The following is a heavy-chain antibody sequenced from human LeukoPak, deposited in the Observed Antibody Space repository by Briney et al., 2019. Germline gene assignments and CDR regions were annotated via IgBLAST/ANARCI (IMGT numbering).Heavy chain of an antibody. D-gene: IGHD3-10*01. CDR2: ISGSGGST. V-gene: IGHV3-23*01. CDR1: GFIFSSYA. Sequence: PGGSLRLSCAASGFIFSSYAMSWVRQAPGKGLEWVSAISGSGGSTYYADSVKGRFTISRDNSKNTLYLQLNCLRAEDTAVYYCAKDPARVTLDWFDPWGQGTLVTVSS. CDR3: AKDPARVTLDWFDP. J-gene: IGHJ5*02.